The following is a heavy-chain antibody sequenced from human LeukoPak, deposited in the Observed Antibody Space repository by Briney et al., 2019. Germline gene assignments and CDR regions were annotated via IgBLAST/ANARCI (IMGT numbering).Heavy chain of an antibody. V-gene: IGHV3-9*01. Sequence: GRSLRLSCAASGFTFDDYAMHWVRQAPGKGLEWVSGISWNSGSIGYADSVKGRFTISRDNAKNSLYLQMNSLRAEDTALYHCAKASSLAVAGSYFDYWGQGTLVTVSS. CDR3: AKASSLAVAGSYFDY. D-gene: IGHD6-19*01. J-gene: IGHJ4*02. CDR2: ISWNSGSI. CDR1: GFTFDDYA.